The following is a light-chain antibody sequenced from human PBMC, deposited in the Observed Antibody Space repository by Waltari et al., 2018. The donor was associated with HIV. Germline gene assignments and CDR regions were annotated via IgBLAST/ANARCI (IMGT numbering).Light chain of an antibody. Sequence: QSVLTQPPSASGTPGQRVTISCSGRSSNIGRNYVSWYQHLPGTAPKLLIYRNNQRPSGVPGRFSGSKSGTSASLAISGLRSEDEADYYCATWDDSLSGSLFGGGTKLTVL. CDR2: RNN. CDR1: SSNIGRNY. CDR3: ATWDDSLSGSL. V-gene: IGLV1-47*01. J-gene: IGLJ2*01.